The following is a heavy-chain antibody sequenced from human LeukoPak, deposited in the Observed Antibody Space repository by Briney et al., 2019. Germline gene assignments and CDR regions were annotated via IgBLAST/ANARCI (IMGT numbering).Heavy chain of an antibody. Sequence: ASVKVSCKASGYTFTGYYIHWVRQAPGQGLEWMGWINPNSGGTNYAQKFQGRFTISRDNAKNSLYLQVNSLRAEDTAVYYCARLYSYGYGMKISGWYYFDYWGQGTLVTVSS. J-gene: IGHJ4*02. V-gene: IGHV1-2*02. CDR1: GYTFTGYY. CDR2: INPNSGGT. CDR3: ARLYSYGYGMKISGWYYFDY. D-gene: IGHD5-18*01.